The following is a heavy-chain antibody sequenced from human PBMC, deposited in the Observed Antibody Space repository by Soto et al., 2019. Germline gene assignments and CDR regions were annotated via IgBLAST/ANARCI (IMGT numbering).Heavy chain of an antibody. D-gene: IGHD2-15*01. CDR2: IYHSGST. CDR1: GGSISSGGYS. J-gene: IGHJ4*02. Sequence: PSETLSLTCAVSGGSISSGGYSWSWIRQPPGKGLEWIGYIYHSGSTYYNPSLKSRVTISVDTPKNQFSLKLSSVTAADTAVYYCAREGGGYCSGGSCQVDYWGQGTLVTVSS. V-gene: IGHV4-30-2*01. CDR3: AREGGGYCSGGSCQVDY.